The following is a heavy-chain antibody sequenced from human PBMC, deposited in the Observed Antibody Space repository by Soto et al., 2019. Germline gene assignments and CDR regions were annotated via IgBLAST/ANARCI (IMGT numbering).Heavy chain of an antibody. CDR1: GFTFSSYA. V-gene: IGHV3-23*01. CDR3: AKDEGIVVVVARFDY. J-gene: IGHJ4*02. Sequence: GGSLRLSCAASGFTFSSYAMSWVRQAPGKGLEWVSAISGSGGSTYYADSVKVRFTISRDNSKNTLYLQMNSLRAEDTAVYYCAKDEGIVVVVARFDYWGQGTLVTVSS. D-gene: IGHD2-15*01. CDR2: ISGSGGST.